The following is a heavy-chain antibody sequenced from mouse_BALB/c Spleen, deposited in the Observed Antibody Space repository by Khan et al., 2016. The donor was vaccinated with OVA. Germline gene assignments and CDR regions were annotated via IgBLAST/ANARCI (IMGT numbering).Heavy chain of an antibody. Sequence: VQLKESGPGLVKPSQSLSLTCTVTGYSITSDYTWNLIRQFPGNKLEWMGFITYSGSTNYNPSLKSRITITRDTSKNQFFLQLNSVTTEDTATYYCARSIMANWGQCTTLTVSS. J-gene: IGHJ2*01. CDR2: ITYSGST. V-gene: IGHV3-2*02. CDR3: ARSIMAN. CDR1: GYSITSDYT.